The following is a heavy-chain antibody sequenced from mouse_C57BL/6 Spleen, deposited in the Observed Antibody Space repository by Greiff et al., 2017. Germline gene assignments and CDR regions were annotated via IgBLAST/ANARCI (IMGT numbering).Heavy chain of an antibody. CDR2: IHPNSGST. CDR3: ARGAMVKDYYAMDY. D-gene: IGHD2-2*01. Sequence: QVQLQQPGAELVKPGASVKLSCKASGYTFTSYWMHWVKQRPGQGLEWIGMIHPNSGSTNYNEKFKSKATLTVDKSSSTAYMQLSSLTSEDSAVYYCARGAMVKDYYAMDYWGQGTSVTVSS. V-gene: IGHV1-64*01. CDR1: GYTFTSYW. J-gene: IGHJ4*01.